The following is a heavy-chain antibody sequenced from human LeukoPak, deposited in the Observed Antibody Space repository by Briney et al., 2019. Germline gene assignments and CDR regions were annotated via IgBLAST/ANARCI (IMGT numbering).Heavy chain of an antibody. CDR1: GFTVSRNY. J-gene: IGHJ5*01. CDR2: LYSDGST. V-gene: IGHV3-53*01. D-gene: IGHD5-24*01. CDR3: AKDDNWLQFES. Sequence: GGSLRLSCAASGFTVSRNYMSWVRQAPGKGLEWVSVLYSDGSTYHADSVKGRFTISRDNSKNTLYLQMNSLRAEDTAVYYCAKDDNWLQFESWGQGTLVTVSS.